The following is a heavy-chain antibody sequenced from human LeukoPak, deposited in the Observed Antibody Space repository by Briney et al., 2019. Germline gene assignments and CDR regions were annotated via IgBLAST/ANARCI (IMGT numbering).Heavy chain of an antibody. V-gene: IGHV4-39*07. Sequence: SETLSLTCTVSGDSFSSVTDYWAWIRQPPGKGLEWIASGDYSGGTYYNPSLKSRVTISEDTSKNEFSLNVSSVTAADTAMYYCARGSAVVAGADFDFWGQGTLVSVSS. CDR1: GDSFSSVTDY. CDR3: ARGSAVVAGADFDF. J-gene: IGHJ4*02. D-gene: IGHD6-13*01. CDR2: GDYSGGT.